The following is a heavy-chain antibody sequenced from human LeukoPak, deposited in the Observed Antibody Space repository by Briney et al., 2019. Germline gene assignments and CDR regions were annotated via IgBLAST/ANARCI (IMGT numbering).Heavy chain of an antibody. J-gene: IGHJ4*02. D-gene: IGHD5-12*01. Sequence: PGGSLRLSCAASGFTFSNYSMNWVRQAPGKGLEWVSSISSSSSYIYYADSVKGRFTISRDNAKNSLYLQMNSLRAEDTAVYYCAKDFSWLYYFDYWGQGTLVTVSS. CDR2: ISSSSSYI. CDR1: GFTFSNYS. CDR3: AKDFSWLYYFDY. V-gene: IGHV3-21*01.